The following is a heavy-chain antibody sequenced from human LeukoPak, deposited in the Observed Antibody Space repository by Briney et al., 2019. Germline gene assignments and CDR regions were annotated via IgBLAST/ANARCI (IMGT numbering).Heavy chain of an antibody. D-gene: IGHD2-15*01. CDR3: ARSTDCSGGSCYSPYYYYYYGMDV. Sequence: ASVKVSCKASGGTFSSYAISWVRQAPGQGLEWMGGIIPIFGTANYAQKFQGRVTITADESTSTAYMELSSLRSEDTAVYYCARSTDCSGGSCYSPYYYYYYGMDVWGQGTTVTVSS. J-gene: IGHJ6*02. V-gene: IGHV1-69*13. CDR1: GGTFSSYA. CDR2: IIPIFGTA.